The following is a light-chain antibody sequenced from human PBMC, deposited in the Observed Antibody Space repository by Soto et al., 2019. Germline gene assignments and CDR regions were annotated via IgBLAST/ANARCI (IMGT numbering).Light chain of an antibody. CDR1: SXDVGAYKY. Sequence: QSVLTQPPSASGSPGQSVTISCTGTSXDVGAYKYVSWYQQHPGKAPKLMIYEVSKRPSGVPDRFSGSKSGNTASLTVSGLQAEDEADYYCSSYAGSNIWVFGGGTKLTVL. CDR2: EVS. V-gene: IGLV2-8*01. J-gene: IGLJ3*02. CDR3: SSYAGSNIWV.